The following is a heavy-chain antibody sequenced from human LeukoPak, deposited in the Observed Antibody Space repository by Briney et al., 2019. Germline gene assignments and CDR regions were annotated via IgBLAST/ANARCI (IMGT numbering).Heavy chain of an antibody. CDR2: IYSGGST. D-gene: IGHD3-16*01. CDR1: GFTVSSNY. Sequence: EPGGSLRLSCAASGFTVSSNYMSWVRQAPGKGLEWVSVIYSGGSTYYADPVKGRFTISRDNSKNTLYFQMNSLRAEDTAVYYCARDRGGYYFDYWGQGTLVTVSS. CDR3: ARDRGGYYFDY. V-gene: IGHV3-53*01. J-gene: IGHJ4*02.